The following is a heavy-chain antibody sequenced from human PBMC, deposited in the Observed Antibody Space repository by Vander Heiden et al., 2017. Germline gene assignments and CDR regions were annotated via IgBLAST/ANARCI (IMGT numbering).Heavy chain of an antibody. CDR1: VFTLSSYA. V-gene: IGHV3-23*01. Sequence: EVQLLESGGGLVQPGGSLRLSCAPSVFTLSSYAMCWVRQAPGKGLEWVSGINAGGGSTYYADSVKGRFANSRDNSKTTLYLQMNSLRAEEMAIYYCASLRWGGDAFDIWGQGTMVTVAS. D-gene: IGHD3-16*01. J-gene: IGHJ3*02. CDR2: INAGGGST. CDR3: ASLRWGGDAFDI.